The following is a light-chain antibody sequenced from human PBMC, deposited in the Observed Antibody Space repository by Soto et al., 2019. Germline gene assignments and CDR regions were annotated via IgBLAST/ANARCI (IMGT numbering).Light chain of an antibody. CDR2: DAS. J-gene: IGKJ4*01. CDR3: QQRSTA. CDR1: QSVSSY. Sequence: EIVLTQSPATLSLSPVERATLSCRASQSVSSYLAWYQQKPGQAPRLLIYDASNRATGIPARFSGSGSGTDFTLTISSLEPEDFAVYYCQQRSTAFGGGTKVEIK. V-gene: IGKV3-11*01.